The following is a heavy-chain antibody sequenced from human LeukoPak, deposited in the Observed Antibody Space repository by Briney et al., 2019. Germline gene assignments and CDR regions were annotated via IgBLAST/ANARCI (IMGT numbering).Heavy chain of an antibody. Sequence: KPSETLSLTCTVSGGSISSSSYYWGWIRQPPGKGLEWIGSIYYSGSTSYNPSLKSRVTISVDTSKNQFSLKLSSVTAADTAVYYCARWALGNFDYWGQGTLVTVSS. CDR1: GGSISSSSYY. CDR3: ARWALGNFDY. CDR2: IYYSGST. J-gene: IGHJ4*02. D-gene: IGHD7-27*01. V-gene: IGHV4-39*01.